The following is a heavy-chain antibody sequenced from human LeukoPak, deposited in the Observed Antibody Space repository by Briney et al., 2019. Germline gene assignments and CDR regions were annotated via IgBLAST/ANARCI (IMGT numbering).Heavy chain of an antibody. CDR2: INSDGSWT. CDR1: GNYW. Sequence: GGSLRLSCVASGNYWMHWVRQAPGKGLVWVSHINSDGSWTSYADSVKGRFTISKDNAKNTVYLQMNSLRAEDTAVYYCVSFYETYWGRGTLATVSS. J-gene: IGHJ4*02. D-gene: IGHD2/OR15-2a*01. V-gene: IGHV3-74*01. CDR3: VSFYETY.